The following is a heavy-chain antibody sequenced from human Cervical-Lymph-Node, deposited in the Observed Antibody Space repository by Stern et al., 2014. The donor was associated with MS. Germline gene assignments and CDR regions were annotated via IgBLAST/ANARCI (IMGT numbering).Heavy chain of an antibody. J-gene: IGHJ5*02. CDR2: INPKSGGT. Sequence: QVQLVQSGAEVEKPGASVKVSCKASGYIFTDYYLHWVRQAPGQGLEWMGRINPKSGGTSYAQSFQGRVTLTRDTSITTAYKDLSRLTSDDTAVYYCTRALRIADRPSPGGHWFDPWGQGTLVIVSS. D-gene: IGHD6-6*01. V-gene: IGHV1-2*02. CDR3: TRALRIADRPSPGGHWFDP. CDR1: GYIFTDYY.